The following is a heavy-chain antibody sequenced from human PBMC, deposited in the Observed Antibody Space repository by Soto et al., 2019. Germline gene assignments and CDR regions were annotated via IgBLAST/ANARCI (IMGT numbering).Heavy chain of an antibody. V-gene: IGHV4-34*01. CDR2: INHSGST. D-gene: IGHD3-22*01. J-gene: IGHJ5*02. CDR3: ARGRGRYYDTSGYYYTNWFDP. CDR1: GGSFSGYY. Sequence: SETLSLTCAVYGGSFSGYYWRWIRQPTGKRLEWIGDINHSGSTNYNPSLKSRVTISVDTSKNQFSLKLSSVTAADTAVYYCARGRGRYYDTSGYYYTNWFDPWGQGTLVTVS.